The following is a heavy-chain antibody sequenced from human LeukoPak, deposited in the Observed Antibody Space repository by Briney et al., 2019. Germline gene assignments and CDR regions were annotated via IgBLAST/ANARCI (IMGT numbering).Heavy chain of an antibody. CDR2: IYYSGST. V-gene: IGHV4-30-4*01. J-gene: IGHJ4*02. Sequence: SETLSLTCTVSGGSISSGDYYWSWIRQPPGKGLEWIGYIYYSGSTYYNPSLKSRVTISVDTSKNQFSLKLSSVTAADTAVYYCARGGAYCGGDCYSLLDYWGQGTLVTVSS. D-gene: IGHD2-21*02. CDR1: GGSISSGDYY. CDR3: ARGGAYCGGDCYSLLDY.